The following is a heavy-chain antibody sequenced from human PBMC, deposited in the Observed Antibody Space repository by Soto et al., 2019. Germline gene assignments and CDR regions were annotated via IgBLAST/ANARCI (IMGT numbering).Heavy chain of an antibody. CDR3: VREKVTMIVGFYYFDY. J-gene: IGHJ4*02. CDR1: GFNVSSNY. V-gene: IGHV3-66*01. Sequence: PGGSLRLSCAASGFNVSSNYMSWARRAPGKGLEWVSVIYAGGNTHYADSVEGRFTISRDNSNNMLYLQMNSLRAEDTAMYYCVREKVTMIVGFYYFDYWGQGTRVTVSS. D-gene: IGHD3-22*01. CDR2: IYAGGNT.